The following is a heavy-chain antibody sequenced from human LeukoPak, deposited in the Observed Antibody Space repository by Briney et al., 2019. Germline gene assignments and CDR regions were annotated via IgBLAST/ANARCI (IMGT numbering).Heavy chain of an antibody. Sequence: SVKVSCKASGGTFSSYAISWVRQAPGQGLEWMGGIIPIFGTANYAQKFQGRVTITADESTSTAYMELSSLRSEDTAVYYCARGDYRPDDAFDIWGQGTMVTVSS. V-gene: IGHV1-69*13. CDR2: IIPIFGTA. CDR1: GGTFSSYA. J-gene: IGHJ3*02. D-gene: IGHD4-11*01. CDR3: ARGDYRPDDAFDI.